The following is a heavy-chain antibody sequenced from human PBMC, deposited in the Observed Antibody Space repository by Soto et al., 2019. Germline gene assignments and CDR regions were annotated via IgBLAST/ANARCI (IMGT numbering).Heavy chain of an antibody. CDR3: ARAGTYCGGDCYSTWFDP. Sequence: QVQLVQSGAEVKKPGSSVKVSCKASGGTFSSYAISWVRQAPGQGLEWMGGIIPIFGTANYAQKFQGRVTITADEATSTAYMERSSRRSEDTAVYYCARAGTYCGGDCYSTWFDPWGQGTLVTVSS. J-gene: IGHJ5*02. CDR1: GGTFSSYA. CDR2: IIPIFGTA. V-gene: IGHV1-69*12. D-gene: IGHD2-21*02.